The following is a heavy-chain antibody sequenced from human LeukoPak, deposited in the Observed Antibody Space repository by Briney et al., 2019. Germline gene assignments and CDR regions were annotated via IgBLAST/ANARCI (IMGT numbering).Heavy chain of an antibody. CDR2: ISGSGGST. CDR1: GFTLSSYA. CDR3: AKDQRRYCSSTSCLFEAFDI. D-gene: IGHD2-2*01. V-gene: IGHV3-23*01. Sequence: GGSLRLSCAASGFTLSSYAMSWVRQAPGKGLEWVSAISGSGGSTYYADSVKGRFTISRDNSKNTLYLQMNSLRAEDTAVYYCAKDQRRYCSSTSCLFEAFDIWGQGTMVTVSS. J-gene: IGHJ3*02.